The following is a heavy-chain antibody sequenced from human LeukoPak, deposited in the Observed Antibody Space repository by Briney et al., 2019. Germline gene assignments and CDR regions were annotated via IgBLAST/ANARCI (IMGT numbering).Heavy chain of an antibody. CDR3: ARGPYYDYVWGSYRVIFDY. V-gene: IGHV1-69*04. D-gene: IGHD3-16*02. Sequence: SVKVSCKASGGTFSSYAISWVRQAPGQGLEWMGRIIPILGIANYAQKFQGRVTITADKSTSTAYMELSSLRSEDTAVYYCARGPYYDYVWGSYRVIFDYWGQGTLVTVSS. J-gene: IGHJ4*02. CDR2: IIPILGIA. CDR1: GGTFSSYA.